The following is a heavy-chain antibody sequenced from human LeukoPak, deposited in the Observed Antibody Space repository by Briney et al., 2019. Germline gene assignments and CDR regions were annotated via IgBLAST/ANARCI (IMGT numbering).Heavy chain of an antibody. Sequence: GGSLRLSCAASGFTFSSYGMHWVRQAPGKGLEWVAVISYDGSNKYYADSVKGRFTISRDNSKNTLYLQMNSLRAEDTAVYYCARTLRFFRFLDVWGQGTTVTVSS. D-gene: IGHD3-3*01. CDR3: ARTLRFFRFLDV. J-gene: IGHJ6*02. V-gene: IGHV3-30*03. CDR1: GFTFSSYG. CDR2: ISYDGSNK.